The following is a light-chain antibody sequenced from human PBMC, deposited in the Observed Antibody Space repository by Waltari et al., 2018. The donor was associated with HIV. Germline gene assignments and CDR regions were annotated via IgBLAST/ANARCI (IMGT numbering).Light chain of an antibody. CDR3: QQYYRDPPMYT. CDR1: QSVLYNSNNKHY. Sequence: DIVMTQSPDSLAVPLGERATINCKSSQSVLYNSNNKHYLSWYQQKPGQPPKLLIYWTSTRESGVPDRFSGSGSGTDFTLTISSLQPEDVAVYFCQQYYRDPPMYTLGQGTKLEIK. J-gene: IGKJ2*01. V-gene: IGKV4-1*01. CDR2: WTS.